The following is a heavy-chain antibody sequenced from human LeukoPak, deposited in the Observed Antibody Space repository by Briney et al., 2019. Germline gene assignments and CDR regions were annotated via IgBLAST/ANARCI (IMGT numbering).Heavy chain of an antibody. CDR2: IKSKTNGGTI. CDR3: TTGGLWFGEPQPY. D-gene: IGHD3-10*01. V-gene: IGHV3-15*01. CDR1: GFSFSSAW. J-gene: IGHJ4*02. Sequence: GGSLRLSCAASGFSFSSAWMSWVRQAPGKGLEWVGRIKSKTNGGTIDYAAPVKGRFTISRDDSKNTPYLQMNSLKTEDTAVYYCTTGGLWFGEPQPYWGQGTLVTVSS.